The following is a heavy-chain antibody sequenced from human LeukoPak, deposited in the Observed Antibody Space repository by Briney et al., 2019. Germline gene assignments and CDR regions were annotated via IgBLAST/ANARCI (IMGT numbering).Heavy chain of an antibody. CDR1: GFTFSSYA. V-gene: IGHV3-23*01. D-gene: IGHD3-22*01. CDR3: AKGLGTSGYHDY. CDR2: ISNGGSST. Sequence: PGGSLRLSCAASGFTFSSYAMSWVRQAPGKGLEWVSTISNGGSSTYYADSVKGRFTISRDNSKNMLYLQMNSLRVEDTALYYCAKGLGTSGYHDYWGQGTLVTVSS. J-gene: IGHJ4*02.